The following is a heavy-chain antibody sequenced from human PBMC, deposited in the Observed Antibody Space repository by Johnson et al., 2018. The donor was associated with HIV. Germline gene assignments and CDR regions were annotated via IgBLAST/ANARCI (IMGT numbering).Heavy chain of an antibody. CDR3: ASWSWGLRWSGVDI. J-gene: IGHJ3*02. V-gene: IGHV3-30*14. Sequence: QVQLVEYGGGVVQPGRSLRLSCAASGFTFSSYAIHWVRQAPGKGLEWVAVISYDGSNKYYADSVKGRFTISRDNSKNTLYLQMNSLRAEDTAVYYCASWSWGLRWSGVDIWGQGTMVTVSS. CDR1: GFTFSSYA. D-gene: IGHD4-23*01. CDR2: ISYDGSNK.